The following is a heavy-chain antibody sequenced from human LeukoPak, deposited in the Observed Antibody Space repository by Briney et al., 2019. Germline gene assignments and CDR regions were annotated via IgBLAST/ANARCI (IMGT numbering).Heavy chain of an antibody. J-gene: IGHJ4*02. CDR3: ARVLCSGGYCYYFDY. D-gene: IGHD2-15*01. Sequence: GGSLRLSCAASGFTFSTYWMHWVRQAPGKGLVWVSRINADGRTTNYADSVKGRFTISRDNAKKTLRLQMNSLKVEDAAVYYCARVLCSGGYCYYFDYWGQGTLVTVSS. V-gene: IGHV3-74*01. CDR2: INADGRTT. CDR1: GFTFSTYW.